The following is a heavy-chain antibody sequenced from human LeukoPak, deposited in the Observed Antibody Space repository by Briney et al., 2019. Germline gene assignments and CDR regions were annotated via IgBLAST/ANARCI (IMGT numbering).Heavy chain of an antibody. Sequence: GGSLRLSCAASGFTFSNYAMSWVRQAPGKGLEWVSAISGGGGTYYADSVKGRFTISRDNSKNTLYLQMNSLRAEDTAVYYCARELTIVGATNYFDYWGQGTLVTVSS. V-gene: IGHV3-23*01. CDR1: GFTFSNYA. CDR2: ISGGGGT. J-gene: IGHJ4*02. CDR3: ARELTIVGATNYFDY. D-gene: IGHD1-26*01.